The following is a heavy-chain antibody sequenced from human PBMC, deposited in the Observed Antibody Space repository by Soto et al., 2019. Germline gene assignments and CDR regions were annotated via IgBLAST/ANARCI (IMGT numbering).Heavy chain of an antibody. V-gene: IGHV3-72*01. CDR1: GLTLSDHY. CDR2: SRDKAQGDST. CDR3: VRTTYFYDSSGDTRCFDY. Sequence: EVHLVESGGGLVQPGGSLRLSCAGSGLTLSDHYIDWVRQAPGKGLDWVVRSRDKAQGDSTEYAASVKGRFTTTRDYSKNSVYLQMNSLKTEDSAVYYCVRTTYFYDSSGDTRCFDYWGQGTLVTVSS. D-gene: IGHD3-22*01. J-gene: IGHJ4*02.